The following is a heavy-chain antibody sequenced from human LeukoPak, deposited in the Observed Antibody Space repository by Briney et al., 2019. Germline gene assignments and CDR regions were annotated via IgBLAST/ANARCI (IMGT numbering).Heavy chain of an antibody. J-gene: IGHJ3*02. CDR2: IYTSGST. V-gene: IGHV4-4*07. Sequence: SETLSLTCTVSGGSISSYYWSWIRQPAGKGLEWIGRIYTSGSTNYNPSLKSRVTMSVDTSKNQFSLKLSSVTAADTAVYYCARDIRMPDYGDYYAFDIWGQGTMVTVSS. D-gene: IGHD4-17*01. CDR3: ARDIRMPDYGDYYAFDI. CDR1: GGSISSYY.